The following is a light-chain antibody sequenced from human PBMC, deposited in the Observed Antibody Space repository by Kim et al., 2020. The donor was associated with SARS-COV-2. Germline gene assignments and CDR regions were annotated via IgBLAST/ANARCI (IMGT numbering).Light chain of an antibody. V-gene: IGKV3-20*01. CDR2: AAS. CDR1: ERAGRSY. J-gene: IGKJ2*03. CDR3: HQYGSSPRYS. Sequence: SPGERGTVACWGRERAGRSYLAWYEQKPGQEPRLLIYAASTRATGIPDRLSGSGSGRDVTLPISRLEAEDAADDYCHQYGSSPRYSCGQGTKLEI.